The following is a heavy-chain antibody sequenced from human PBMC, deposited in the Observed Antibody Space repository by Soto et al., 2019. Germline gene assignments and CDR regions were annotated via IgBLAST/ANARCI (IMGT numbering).Heavy chain of an antibody. CDR2: ISNSAGIT. CDR3: AKDGGVRTSYSDRSGYYFKY. J-gene: IGHJ4*02. D-gene: IGHD3-22*01. CDR1: GFTVSSNY. V-gene: IGHV3-23*01. Sequence: GGSLRLSCAASGFTVSSNYMSWVRQAPGKGLEWVSTISNSAGITKYADSVKGRFTISRDNSKNTLYLQMNSLRAEDTAVYHCAKDGGVRTSYSDRSGYYFKYWGQGTLVTVSS.